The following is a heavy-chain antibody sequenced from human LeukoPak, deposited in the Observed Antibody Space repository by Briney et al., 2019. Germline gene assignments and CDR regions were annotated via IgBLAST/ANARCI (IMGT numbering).Heavy chain of an antibody. CDR2: IFPGDSDT. CDR1: GYDFPSYY. CDR3: AKCRDYYDSSGFYTYDV. D-gene: IGHD3-22*01. Sequence: RGESLKISCVTSGYDFPSYYIAWVRQMPGKGPEWMGVIFPGDSDTRYNPAFKGQVTMSVDTSVDTAYLQWSSLKASDAAMYFCAKCRDYYDSSGFYTYDVWGHGTRVIV. J-gene: IGHJ3*01. V-gene: IGHV5-51*01.